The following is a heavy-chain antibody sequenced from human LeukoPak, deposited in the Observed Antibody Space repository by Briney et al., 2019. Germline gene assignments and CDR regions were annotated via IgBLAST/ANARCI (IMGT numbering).Heavy chain of an antibody. J-gene: IGHJ3*02. CDR1: GFTFSSYA. CDR2: IRYDGTNK. V-gene: IGHV3-30*02. CDR3: AKKWSGDYDSSGINDAFDI. D-gene: IGHD3-22*01. Sequence: GGSLRLSCAASGFTFSSYAMHWARQAPGKGLEWVTFIRYDGTNKYYADSVKGRFTISRDNSKNTLYLQMNSLRPEDTAVYYCAKKWSGDYDSSGINDAFDIWGQGTMVTVSS.